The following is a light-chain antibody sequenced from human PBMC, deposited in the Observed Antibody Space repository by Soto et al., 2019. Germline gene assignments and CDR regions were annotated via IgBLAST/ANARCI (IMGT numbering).Light chain of an antibody. V-gene: IGKV3-20*01. CDR3: LQYGSSPYT. CDR1: QSLTSNF. J-gene: IGKJ2*01. CDR2: RTS. Sequence: EIVLTQSPGTLSLSPGERATLSCRASQSLTSNFLAWYQQKRGQAPRLLIYRTSNRATGIPDRFSGSGSGTDFTLTISRLEPEDFAVYYCLQYGSSPYTFGQGTKLEIK.